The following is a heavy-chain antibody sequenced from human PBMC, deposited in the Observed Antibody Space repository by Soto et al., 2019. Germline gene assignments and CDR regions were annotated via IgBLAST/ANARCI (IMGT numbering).Heavy chain of an antibody. Sequence: PGGSLRLSCAASGFTFSSYGMHWVRQAPGKGLEWVAVIWYDGSNKYYADSVKGRFTISRDNSKNTLYLQMNSLRAEDTAVYYCAKGGPGRGGDYGLYYAFDIWGQGTMVTVSS. J-gene: IGHJ3*02. CDR3: AKGGPGRGGDYGLYYAFDI. CDR2: IWYDGSNK. V-gene: IGHV3-33*06. CDR1: GFTFSSYG. D-gene: IGHD4-17*01.